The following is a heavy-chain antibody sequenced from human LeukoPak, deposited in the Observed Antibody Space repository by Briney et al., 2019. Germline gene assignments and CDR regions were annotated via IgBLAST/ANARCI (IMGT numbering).Heavy chain of an antibody. V-gene: IGHV3-21*01. CDR2: ISSSSSYI. J-gene: IGHJ3*02. CDR3: ARSIFSSRRGAFDI. D-gene: IGHD3-9*01. Sequence: GGSLRLSCAASGFTFSSYSMTWVRQAPGKGLEWVSSISSSSSYIYYADSVKGRFTISRDNAKNSLYLQMNSLRAEDTAVYYCARSIFSSRRGAFDIWGQGTMVTVSS. CDR1: GFTFSSYS.